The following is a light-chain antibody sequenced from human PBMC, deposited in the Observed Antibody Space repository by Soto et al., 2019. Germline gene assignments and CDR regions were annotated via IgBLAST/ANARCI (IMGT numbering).Light chain of an antibody. CDR3: ISYTSSSTPYV. V-gene: IGLV2-14*01. CDR2: EVT. CDR1: SSDVGAHNH. J-gene: IGLJ1*01. Sequence: QSALTQPASVSGSPGQSITISCTGTSSDVGAHNHVSWYQQHPGKAPKLMIYEVTNRPSGVSNRFSGSKSGNTASLTISGLQAEDEADYYCISYTSSSTPYVFGTGTTLTVL.